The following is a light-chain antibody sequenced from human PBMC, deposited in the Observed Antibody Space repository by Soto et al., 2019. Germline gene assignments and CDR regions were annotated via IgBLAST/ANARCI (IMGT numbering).Light chain of an antibody. V-gene: IGKV1-5*03. J-gene: IGKJ2*01. CDR3: QQYNSYSGYT. CDR2: KAS. Sequence: DIQMTQSPSTLSASVGDRVTITCRASQSISSWLARYQQKPGKAPKLLIYKASSLESGVPSRFSGSGSGTEFTLTISSLQPDDFATYYCQQYNSYSGYTFGQGTKLEIK. CDR1: QSISSW.